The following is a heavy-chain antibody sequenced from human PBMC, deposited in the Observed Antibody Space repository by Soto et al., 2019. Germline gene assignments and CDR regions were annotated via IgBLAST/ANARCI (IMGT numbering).Heavy chain of an antibody. J-gene: IGHJ5*02. V-gene: IGHV4-31*03. Sequence: QVQLQESGPGLVKPSQTLSLTCIVSGGSISSNDFYWSWIRQHPGKGLEWIGYIYYSGNTYYNPSLKSGVTXLXDSXKNQCSLKVSSVTAADTAVYYCARLSGSGQSWFDPWGQGTLVTVSS. CDR2: IYYSGNT. CDR1: GGSISSNDFY. D-gene: IGHD6-13*01. CDR3: ARLSGSGQSWFDP.